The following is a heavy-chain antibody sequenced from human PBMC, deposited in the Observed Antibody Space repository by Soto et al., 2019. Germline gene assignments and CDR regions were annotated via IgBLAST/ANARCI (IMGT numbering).Heavy chain of an antibody. J-gene: IGHJ4*02. CDR3: ARVGDSSGYRTLDY. Sequence: SETLSLTCAVYGGSFSGYYWSWIRQPPGKGLEWIGEINHSGSTNYNPSLKSRVTISVDTSKNQFSLKLSSVTAADTAVYYCARVGDSSGYRTLDYWGQGTLVTVSS. CDR1: GGSFSGYY. CDR2: INHSGST. D-gene: IGHD3-22*01. V-gene: IGHV4-34*01.